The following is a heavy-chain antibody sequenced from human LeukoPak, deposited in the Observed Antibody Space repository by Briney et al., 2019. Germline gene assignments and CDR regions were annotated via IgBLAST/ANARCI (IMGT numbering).Heavy chain of an antibody. CDR3: AREMVEMATKLAYYMDV. Sequence: PGGSLRLSCAASGFTFSSYWMSWVRQAPGKGLEWMANIKQDGSEKYYVDSVKGRFTISRDNAKNSLYLQMNSLRAEDTAVYYCAREMVEMATKLAYYMDVWGKGTTVTVSS. CDR2: IKQDGSEK. V-gene: IGHV3-7*01. CDR1: GFTFSSYW. J-gene: IGHJ6*03. D-gene: IGHD5-24*01.